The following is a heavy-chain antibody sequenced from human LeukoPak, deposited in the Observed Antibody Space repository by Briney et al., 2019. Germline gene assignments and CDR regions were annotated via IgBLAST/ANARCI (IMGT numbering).Heavy chain of an antibody. D-gene: IGHD5-24*01. J-gene: IGHJ4*02. CDR3: ARDSRDGYNYNFDY. CDR1: GFMFSTYA. CDR2: ISYDGSNK. V-gene: IGHV3-30-3*01. Sequence: GGSLRLSCAASGFMFSTYAMHWVRQAPGKGLEWVAVISYDGSNKYYADSVKGRLTISRDNSKNTLYLQMNSLRAEDTAVYYCARDSRDGYNYNFDYWGQGTLVTVSS.